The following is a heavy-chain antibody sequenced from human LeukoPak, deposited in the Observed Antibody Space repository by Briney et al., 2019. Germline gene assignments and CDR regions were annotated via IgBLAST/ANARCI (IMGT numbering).Heavy chain of an antibody. CDR3: ARRGGTPFYDY. Sequence: GESLKISFKGSGYIFTSYWIGWVRPLPGKGLEWMGIIYPGDSDTRYSPSFQGQVTISADESISTAYLQWSSLKASDTAMYYCARRGGTPFYDYWGQGTLVTVSP. CDR2: IYPGDSDT. CDR1: GYIFTSYW. D-gene: IGHD1-14*01. J-gene: IGHJ4*02. V-gene: IGHV5-51*01.